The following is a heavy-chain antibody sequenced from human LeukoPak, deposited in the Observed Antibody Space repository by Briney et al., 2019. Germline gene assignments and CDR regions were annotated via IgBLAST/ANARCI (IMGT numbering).Heavy chain of an antibody. Sequence: SDTLSLTCTVSGGSISSSSYYWGWIRQPPGKGLEWIGSIYYSGSTYYNPSLKSRVTISVDTSKNQFSLKLSSVTAAGTAVYYCARDGLSGDAFDDWGQGTLVTVSS. V-gene: IGHV4-39*07. D-gene: IGHD4-17*01. CDR1: GGSISSSSYY. CDR2: IYYSGST. J-gene: IGHJ4*02. CDR3: ARDGLSGDAFDD.